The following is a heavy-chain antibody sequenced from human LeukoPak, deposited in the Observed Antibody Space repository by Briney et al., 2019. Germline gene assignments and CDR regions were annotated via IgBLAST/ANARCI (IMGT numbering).Heavy chain of an antibody. CDR1: GGSISSYY. CDR3: ARGAYIGRTFDY. J-gene: IGHJ4*02. V-gene: IGHV4-59*01. CDR2: IYYSGST. Sequence: PSETLSLTCTVSGGSISSYYWSWIRQPPGKGLEWIGYIYYSGSTNYNPSLKSRVTISVDTSKNQFSLKLSSVTAADTAVYYCARGAYIGRTFDYWGQGTLVTVSS. D-gene: IGHD3-16*01.